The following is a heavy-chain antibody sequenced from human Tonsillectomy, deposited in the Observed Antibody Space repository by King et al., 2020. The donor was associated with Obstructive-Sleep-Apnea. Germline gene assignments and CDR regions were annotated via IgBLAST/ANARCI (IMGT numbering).Heavy chain of an antibody. Sequence: VQLVESGGGLVQPGGSLRLSCAASGFTFSSYWMSWVRQAPGKGLEGVANIKQDGSEKYYVDSVKGRFTISRANAKNSLYLQLNSLRAEDTAGYYCARGPEGAYYYGSGSYRYYYYYGMDVWGQGTTVTVSS. V-gene: IGHV3-7*01. J-gene: IGHJ6*02. CDR1: GFTFSSYW. CDR3: ARGPEGAYYYGSGSYRYYYYYGMDV. D-gene: IGHD3-10*01. CDR2: IKQDGSEK.